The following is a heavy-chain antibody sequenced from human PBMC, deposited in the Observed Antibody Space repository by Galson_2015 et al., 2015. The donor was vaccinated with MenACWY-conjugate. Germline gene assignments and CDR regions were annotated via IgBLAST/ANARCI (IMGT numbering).Heavy chain of an antibody. CDR2: T. Sequence: TYYADSVTGRFTLSRDNSKNTLYLQMNSLRAEDTAVYYCAKDQGLPGIAAAGPFFDYWGQGTLVTVSS. V-gene: IGHV3-NL1*01. D-gene: IGHD6-13*01. J-gene: IGHJ4*02. CDR3: AKDQGLPGIAAAGPFFDY.